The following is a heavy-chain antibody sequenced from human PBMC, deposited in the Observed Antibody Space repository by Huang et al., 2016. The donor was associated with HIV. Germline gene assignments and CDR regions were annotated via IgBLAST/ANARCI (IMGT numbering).Heavy chain of an antibody. D-gene: IGHD5-12*01. CDR1: GYTFIGNY. V-gene: IGHV1-2*02. CDR2: INPNSGGT. J-gene: IGHJ4*02. Sequence: QVQLVQSGAEVKKPGASVKVSCKASGYTFIGNYIHWVRQAPGQGIECMGWINPNSGGTNYAQKFQGRVTMTRETSISTAYMELNRLRSDDTAVYYCARDYEDGYNTFDYWGQGTLVTVSS. CDR3: ARDYEDGYNTFDY.